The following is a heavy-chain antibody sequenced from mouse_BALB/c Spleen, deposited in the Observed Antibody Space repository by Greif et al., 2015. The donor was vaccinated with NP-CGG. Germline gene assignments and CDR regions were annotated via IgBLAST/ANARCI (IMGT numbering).Heavy chain of an antibody. V-gene: IGHV1S22*01. D-gene: IGHD4-1*01. CDR3: TRPTGTKAY. Sequence: GSELVRPGASVKLSCKASGYTFTSYWMHWVKQRPGQGLEWVGNIYPGSGSTNYDEKFKSKATLTVDTSSSTAYMQLSSLTSEDSAVYYCTRPTGTKAYWGQGTLVTVSA. J-gene: IGHJ3*01. CDR2: IYPGSGST. CDR1: GYTFTSYW.